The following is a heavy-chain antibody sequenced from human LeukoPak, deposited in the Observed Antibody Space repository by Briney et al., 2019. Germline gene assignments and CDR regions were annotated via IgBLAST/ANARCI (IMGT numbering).Heavy chain of an antibody. CDR3: ARDRSGPLDY. J-gene: IGHJ4*02. Sequence: SETLSLTCIVSGGSISNSRLYWGWIRQAPGKGPEWIGSIYYSGTTYYNPSLKSRVTISVDSSKNQFSLKLSSVTAADTAVYYCARDRSGPLDYWGQGTLVTVSS. D-gene: IGHD6-19*01. CDR1: GGSISNSRLY. CDR2: IYYSGTT. V-gene: IGHV4-39*07.